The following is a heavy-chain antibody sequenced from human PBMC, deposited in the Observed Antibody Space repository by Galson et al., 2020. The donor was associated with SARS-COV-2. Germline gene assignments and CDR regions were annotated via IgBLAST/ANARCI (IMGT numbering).Heavy chain of an antibody. Sequence: GGSLRLSSATSGFTFRSYAMSWVRQAPGKGLEWVSGISGSGGSTYYADSVKGRFTISRDNSKNTLYLQMNSLRAEDTAVYYCAIRNYDISGYIEYWGQGTLVTVSS. CDR1: GFTFRSYA. V-gene: IGHV3-23*01. CDR3: AIRNYDISGYIEY. D-gene: IGHD3-22*01. J-gene: IGHJ4*02. CDR2: ISGSGGST.